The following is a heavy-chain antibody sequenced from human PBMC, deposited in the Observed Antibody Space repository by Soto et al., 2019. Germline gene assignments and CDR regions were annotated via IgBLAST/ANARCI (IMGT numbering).Heavy chain of an antibody. CDR3: ARVRASDYEIDC. Sequence: PGGSLRLSCTASGFMFGSYWMTWVRHVPGKGLQWVANIKRDGSEKYYVDFVKGRFTISRDNADNSVFLDMNNLRVDDTATYYCARVRASDYEIDCWGQGALVTVSS. V-gene: IGHV3-7*03. CDR2: IKRDGSEK. J-gene: IGHJ4*02. CDR1: GFMFGSYW. D-gene: IGHD5-12*01.